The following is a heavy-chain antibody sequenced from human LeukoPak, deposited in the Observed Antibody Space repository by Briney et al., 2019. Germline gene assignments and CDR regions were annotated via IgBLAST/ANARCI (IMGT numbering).Heavy chain of an antibody. D-gene: IGHD6-13*01. V-gene: IGHV3-23*01. CDR1: GFTFSSYA. CDR3: AKVGYSSSSHFDY. J-gene: IGHJ4*02. Sequence: GGSLRLSSAASGFTFSSYAMSWVRQAPGKGLEWVSAISGSGGSTYYADSVKGRFTISRDNSKNTLYLQMNSLRAEDTAVYYCAKVGYSSSSHFDYWGQGTLVTVSS. CDR2: ISGSGGST.